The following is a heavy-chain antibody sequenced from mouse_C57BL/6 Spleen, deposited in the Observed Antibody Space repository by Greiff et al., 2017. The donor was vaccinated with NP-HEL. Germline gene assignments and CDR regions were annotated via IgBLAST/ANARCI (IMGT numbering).Heavy chain of an antibody. CDR2: ISGGGGNT. V-gene: IGHV5-9*01. CDR3: ARLGGSYWYFDV. Sequence: EVQRVESGGGLVKPGGSLKLSCAASGFTFSSYTMSWVRQTPEKRLEWVATISGGGGNTYYPDSVKGRFTISRDNAKNTLYLQMSSLRSEDTALYYCARLGGSYWYFDVWGTGTTVTVSS. CDR1: GFTFSSYT. J-gene: IGHJ1*03.